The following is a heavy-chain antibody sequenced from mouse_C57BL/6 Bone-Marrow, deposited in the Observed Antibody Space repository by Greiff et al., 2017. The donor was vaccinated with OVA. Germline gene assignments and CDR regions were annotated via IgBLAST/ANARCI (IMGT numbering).Heavy chain of an antibody. D-gene: IGHD2-3*01. CDR1: GYTFTDHY. CDR3: ARDDGYCFEY. J-gene: IGHJ2*01. CDR2: IYPGSGNT. Sequence: QVQLKESGAEVVRPGASVKLSCKASGYTFTDHYINWVKQRPGQGLEWIARIYPGSGNTYYNEKFKGKATLTADKSSNTAYMQLSSLTSEDSAVYVGARDDGYCFEYWGQGTTLTVSS. V-gene: IGHV1-76*01.